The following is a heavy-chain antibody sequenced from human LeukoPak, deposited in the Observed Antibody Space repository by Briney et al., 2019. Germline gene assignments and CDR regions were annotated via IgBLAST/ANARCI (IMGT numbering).Heavy chain of an antibody. CDR3: ARDRYYYDSSGSFDY. Sequence: GASVKVSCKASGYTFTGYYMHWVRQAPGQGLEWMGRINPNSGGTNYAQKFQGRVTMTRDTSISTAYMEPSRLRSDDTAVYYCARDRYYYDSSGSFDYWGQGTLVTVSS. CDR1: GYTFTGYY. V-gene: IGHV1-2*06. D-gene: IGHD3-22*01. CDR2: INPNSGGT. J-gene: IGHJ4*02.